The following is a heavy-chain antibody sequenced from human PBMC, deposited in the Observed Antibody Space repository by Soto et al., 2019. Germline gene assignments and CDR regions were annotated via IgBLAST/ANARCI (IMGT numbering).Heavy chain of an antibody. D-gene: IGHD3-9*01. V-gene: IGHV3-48*02. CDR2: ISSSSSTI. Sequence: GGSLRLSCAASGFTFSSYSMNWVRQAPGKGLEWVSYISSSSSTIYYADSVKGRFTISRDNAKNSLYLQMNSLRDEDTAVYYCARDGKANILTGHPYYYYGMDVWGQGTTVTVSS. CDR1: GFTFSSYS. CDR3: ARDGKANILTGHPYYYYGMDV. J-gene: IGHJ6*02.